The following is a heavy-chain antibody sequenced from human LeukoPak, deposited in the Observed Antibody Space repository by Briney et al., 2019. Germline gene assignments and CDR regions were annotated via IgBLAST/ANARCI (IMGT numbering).Heavy chain of an antibody. J-gene: IGHJ4*02. Sequence: GESLNISCKVSGFIFTRSWIGWVRQMPGKGLEWMGIIYPGDSDTRYSPSFQGQVTISADKSINTAYLQLGRLKASDTVIYYCARRSPLDGDHFDYWGQGTLVTVSS. CDR2: IYPGDSDT. D-gene: IGHD4-17*01. CDR1: GFIFTRSW. V-gene: IGHV5-51*01. CDR3: ARRSPLDGDHFDY.